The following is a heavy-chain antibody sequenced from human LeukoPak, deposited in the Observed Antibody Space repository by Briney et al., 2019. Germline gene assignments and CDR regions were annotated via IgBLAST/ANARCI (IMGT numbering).Heavy chain of an antibody. Sequence: PGGSLRLSCAASRFTFSAYGMHWVRQAPGKGLAWVAFIRYDGGQEYYADSVKGRFTIPRDNSKNTLFVQMNSLRAEDTAIHYCAKDSGYSSKYWYFNLWGRGTLVTVS. V-gene: IGHV3-30*02. CDR1: RFTFSAYG. CDR2: IRYDGGQE. J-gene: IGHJ2*01. D-gene: IGHD5-18*01. CDR3: AKDSGYSSKYWYFNL.